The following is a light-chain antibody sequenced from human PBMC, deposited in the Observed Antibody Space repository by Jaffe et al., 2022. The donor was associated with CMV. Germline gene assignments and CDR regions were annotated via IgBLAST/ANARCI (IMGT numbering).Light chain of an antibody. CDR1: SNDVGGYNY. Sequence: QSALTQPASVSGSPGQSITISCTGTSNDVGGYNYVSWYQQHPGKAPKLIIYDVNNRPSGVSTRFSGSKSGNTASLTISGLQAEDEANYHCTSYTVSSTQVFGGGTKLTVL. J-gene: IGLJ3*02. CDR3: TSYTVSSTQV. V-gene: IGLV2-14*03. CDR2: DVN.